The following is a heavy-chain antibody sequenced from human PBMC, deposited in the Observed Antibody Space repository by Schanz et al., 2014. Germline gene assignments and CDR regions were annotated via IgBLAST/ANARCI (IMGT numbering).Heavy chain of an antibody. J-gene: IGHJ6*02. D-gene: IGHD2-15*01. CDR3: AKDNSPGFCSGGSCYGMDV. Sequence: VQLVESGGVVVQPGGSLRLSCATSGFRFHDYTMHWVRQAPGKGLEWVSFISWDGSDTFYAASVKGRFTISRDNNKNFLYLQMNSLRTEDTALYYCAKDNSPGFCSGGSCYGMDVWGQGITVTVSS. CDR1: GFRFHDYT. CDR2: ISWDGSDT. V-gene: IGHV3-43*01.